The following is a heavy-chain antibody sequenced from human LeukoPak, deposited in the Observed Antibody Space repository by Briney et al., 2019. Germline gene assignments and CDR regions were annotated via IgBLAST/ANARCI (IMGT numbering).Heavy chain of an antibody. Sequence: SETLSLTCTVSGGSFSSYYCTWIRQPAGKGLEWIGRIYNSGTTNYSPSLESRVTMSLDTSKNRFSLSLSSVTAADTAVYYCARDRLGATGHWRIDVWGRGTLVTVSS. CDR1: GGSFSSYY. CDR3: ARDRLGATGHWRIDV. V-gene: IGHV4-4*07. CDR2: IYNSGTT. D-gene: IGHD1-26*01. J-gene: IGHJ2*01.